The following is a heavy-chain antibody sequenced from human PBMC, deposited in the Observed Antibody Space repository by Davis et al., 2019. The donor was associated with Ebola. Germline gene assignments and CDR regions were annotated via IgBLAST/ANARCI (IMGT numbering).Heavy chain of an antibody. J-gene: IGHJ6*02. CDR3: ARHHMGYFDYYPGMDV. D-gene: IGHD3-22*01. V-gene: IGHV5-51*01. CDR1: GYSFTSYW. CDR2: IHPGYSAT. Sequence: GESLKISCTGSGYSFTSYWIGWVRQMPAKGLEWMGIIHPGYSATSYSPSFHGQVTISADKSISTAYLQWSSLKASDTAMYYCARHHMGYFDYYPGMDVWGQGTTVTVSS.